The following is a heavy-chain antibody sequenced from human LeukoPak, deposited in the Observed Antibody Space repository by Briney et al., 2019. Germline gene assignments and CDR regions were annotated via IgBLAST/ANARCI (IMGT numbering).Heavy chain of an antibody. Sequence: GGSLRLSCAASGFTFSSYSMNWVRQAPGKGLEWVSSIGSSSSYIYYADSVKGRFTISRDNAKNSLYLQMNSLSAEDTAVYYCAREAYDSSRLGYWGQGTLVTVSS. CDR2: IGSSSSYI. V-gene: IGHV3-21*01. D-gene: IGHD3-22*01. CDR3: AREAYDSSRLGY. CDR1: GFTFSSYS. J-gene: IGHJ4*02.